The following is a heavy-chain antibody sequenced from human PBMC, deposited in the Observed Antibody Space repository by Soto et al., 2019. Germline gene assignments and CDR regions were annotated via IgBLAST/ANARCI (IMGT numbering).Heavy chain of an antibody. J-gene: IGHJ6*02. CDR3: DMDL. CDR1: GYSFTSYW. CDR2: IYPGDSDT. D-gene: IGHD6-19*01. V-gene: IGHV5-51*01. Sequence: GESLKISCKGSGYSFTSYWIGWVRQMPGKGLEWMGIIYPGDSDTRYSPSFQGQVTISAEDTAVYYCAKADRTGSGWYSKYYYDMDLWGQGTTVTVSS.